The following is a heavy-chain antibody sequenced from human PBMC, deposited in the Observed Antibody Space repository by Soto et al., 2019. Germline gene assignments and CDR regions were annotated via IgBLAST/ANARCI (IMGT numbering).Heavy chain of an antibody. D-gene: IGHD6-13*01. V-gene: IGHV1-18*01. CDR2: ISAYNGNT. Sequence: QVQLVQSGAEVKKPGASLKVSCKASGYTFTRYGISWVRQAPGHGLEWMGWISAYNGNTNYAQTLQGRVTMTTDTSTSTAYRERRRLIAEDTAGYYCASDLLAAAGTKGYWGQGTLVTFSS. CDR3: ASDLLAAAGTKGY. J-gene: IGHJ4*02. CDR1: GYTFTRYG.